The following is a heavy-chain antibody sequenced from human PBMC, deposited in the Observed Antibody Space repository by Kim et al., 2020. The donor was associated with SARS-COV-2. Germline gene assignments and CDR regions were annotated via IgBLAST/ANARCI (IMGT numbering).Heavy chain of an antibody. V-gene: IGHV3-23*01. D-gene: IGHD2-21*01. Sequence: YSADSGKGRFTISRDSSNNTLFLQMISLRVDDTAIYYCARGGGDGSAYFDSWGQGIPVTVSS. J-gene: IGHJ4*02. CDR3: ARGGGDGSAYFDS.